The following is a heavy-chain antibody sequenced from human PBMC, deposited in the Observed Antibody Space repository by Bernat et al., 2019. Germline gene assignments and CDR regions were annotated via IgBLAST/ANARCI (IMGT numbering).Heavy chain of an antibody. J-gene: IGHJ1*01. Sequence: QVQLVESGGGVVQPGRSLRLSCAASGFTFSNYGMHWVRQAPGKGLEWVAVIWYDGSNKNYADSVKGRFTISRDNSKNTLYLQMNSLRGEDTAVYYCVRDGIQQQEYFQHWDQGTLVTVSS. CDR3: VRDGIQQQEYFQH. D-gene: IGHD6-13*01. V-gene: IGHV3-33*01. CDR2: IWYDGSNK. CDR1: GFTFSNYG.